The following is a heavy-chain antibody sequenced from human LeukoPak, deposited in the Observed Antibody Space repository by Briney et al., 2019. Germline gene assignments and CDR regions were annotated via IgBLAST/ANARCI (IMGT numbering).Heavy chain of an antibody. V-gene: IGHV4-59*08. J-gene: IGHJ4*02. CDR2: IYYSGST. CDR1: GGSISSYY. CDR3: ARLRIPARYCSSTSCYELDY. Sequence: SETLSLTCTVSGGSISSYYWSWVRQTPGKGLEWIGHIYYSGSTNYNPSLKSRVTISVDTSKNQFSLKLSSVTAADTAVYYCARLRIPARYCSSTSCYELDYWGQGTLVTVSS. D-gene: IGHD2-2*01.